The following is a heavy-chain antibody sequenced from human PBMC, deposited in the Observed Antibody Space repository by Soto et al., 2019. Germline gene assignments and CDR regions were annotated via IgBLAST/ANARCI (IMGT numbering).Heavy chain of an antibody. J-gene: IGHJ5*01. CDR3: VKNSGWFNS. CDR1: GFMFGTTD. D-gene: IGHD3-10*01. V-gene: IGHV3-23*01. Sequence: GGSLRLSCAASGFMFGTTDMSWVRQAPGKGLEWVTTIEGSGTITYYADSVRGRFTISRDNSKNTVYLQMDSLTADDTAVYYCVKNSGWFNSWGQGTPVTVSS. CDR2: IEGSGTIT.